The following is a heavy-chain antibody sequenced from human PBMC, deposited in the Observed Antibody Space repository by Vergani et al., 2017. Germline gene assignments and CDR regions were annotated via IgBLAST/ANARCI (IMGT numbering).Heavy chain of an antibody. Sequence: EVQLVESGGGLVKPGGSLTLSCAASGFMFNNYNRNWVRQVRGKGLEWVSTISTRSSYTHYADSVRGRFTISRDDAQNSLYLQMNSLRAEDAAVYYCATSGTIHIVVAASDNEAFDMWGQGTVVTVSS. CDR2: ISTRSSYT. CDR3: ATSGTIHIVVAASDNEAFDM. V-gene: IGHV3-21*01. J-gene: IGHJ3*02. D-gene: IGHD2-15*01. CDR1: GFMFNNYN.